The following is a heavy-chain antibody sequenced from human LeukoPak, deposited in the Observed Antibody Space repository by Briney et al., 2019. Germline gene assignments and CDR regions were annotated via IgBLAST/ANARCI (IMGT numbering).Heavy chain of an antibody. CDR1: GFTFSSYS. J-gene: IGHJ5*02. CDR2: ISSSSSYI. D-gene: IGHD2-21*02. Sequence: GGSLRLSCAASGFTFSSYSMNWVRQAPGKGLEWVSSISSSSSYIYYADSVKGRFTTSRDNAKNSLYLQMNSLRAEDTAVYYCARGGVVVTAMGWFDPWGQGTLVTVSS. CDR3: ARGGVVVTAMGWFDP. V-gene: IGHV3-21*01.